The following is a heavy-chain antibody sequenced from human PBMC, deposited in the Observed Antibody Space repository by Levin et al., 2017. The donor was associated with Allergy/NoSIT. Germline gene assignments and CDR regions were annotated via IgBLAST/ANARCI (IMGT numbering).Heavy chain of an antibody. CDR2: FYYGGST. CDR3: ARALSYYGSGTYKYFDL. CDR1: GGSISGYY. D-gene: IGHD3-10*01. J-gene: IGHJ2*01. Sequence: GSLRLSCSVSGGSISGYYWGWIRQPPGKGLDWIGYFYYGGSTNYNPSLKSRVTMSVDTSKNQFSLKLSSVTAADTAVYYCARALSYYGSGTYKYFDLWGRGTLVTVSS. V-gene: IGHV4-59*01.